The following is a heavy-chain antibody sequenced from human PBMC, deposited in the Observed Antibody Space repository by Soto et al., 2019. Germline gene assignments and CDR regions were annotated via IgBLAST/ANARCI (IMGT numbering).Heavy chain of an antibody. D-gene: IGHD4-17*01. CDR1: GGSLTTGDYY. CDR3: ARGNDYVYFYDY. CDR2: ISRSGNI. Sequence: QVQLQESGPGLAKPSQTLSLICTVSGGSLTTGDYYWTWIRQSPGEGLEWIGYISRSGNIFYNPSLKSRITILLDTSKDQFSLKLNSVTAADTAVYYCARGNDYVYFYDYWGQGTLVTVSS. J-gene: IGHJ4*02. V-gene: IGHV4-30-4*01.